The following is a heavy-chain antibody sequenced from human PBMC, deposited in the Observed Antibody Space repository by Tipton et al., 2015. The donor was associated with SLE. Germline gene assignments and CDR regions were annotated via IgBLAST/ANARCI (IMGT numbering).Heavy chain of an antibody. CDR2: FYHGGTT. J-gene: IGHJ6*02. V-gene: IGHV4-59*08. CDR1: GDSISGSY. CDR3: ARGMVTWRGAILGVDV. Sequence: TLSLTCSVSGDSISGSYWIWIRQPPGKGLEWLGYFYHGGTTNYNPSLKSRVTMSVDTSKNQVSLKLTSVTAADTAVYYCARGMVTWRGAILGVDVWGQGTTVNVSS. D-gene: IGHD2-21*02.